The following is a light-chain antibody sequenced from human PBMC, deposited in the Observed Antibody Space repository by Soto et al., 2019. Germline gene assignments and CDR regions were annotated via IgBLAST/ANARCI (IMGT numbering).Light chain of an antibody. CDR2: EGS. CDR3: CSYAGSSTWV. V-gene: IGLV2-23*01. Sequence: QSALTQPASVSGSPGQSITISCTGTSSDVGSDNLVSWYQQHPGKAPKLMIYEGSTRPSGVSNRFSGSKSGNTASLTISGLQAEDEADYYCCSYAGSSTWVFGGGTKVTVL. J-gene: IGLJ3*02. CDR1: SSDVGSDNL.